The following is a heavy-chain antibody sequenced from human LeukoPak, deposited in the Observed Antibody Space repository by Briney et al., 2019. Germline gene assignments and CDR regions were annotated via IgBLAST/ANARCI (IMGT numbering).Heavy chain of an antibody. J-gene: IGHJ3*02. CDR3: AKELRDGYQEVFDAFDI. D-gene: IGHD5-24*01. CDR2: ISGSGGST. V-gene: IGHV3-23*01. CDR1: GFTFSSYA. Sequence: GGSLRLSCAASGFTFSSYAMSWVRQAPGKGLEWVSAISGSGGSTYYADSVKGRFTISRDNSNNTLYLQMNSLRAEDTAVYYCAKELRDGYQEVFDAFDIWGQGTMVTVSS.